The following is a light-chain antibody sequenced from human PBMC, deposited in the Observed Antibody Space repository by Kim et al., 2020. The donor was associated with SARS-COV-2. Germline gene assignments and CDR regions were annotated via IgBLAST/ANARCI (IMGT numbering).Light chain of an antibody. V-gene: IGKV1-8*01. CDR3: QQYYSYPLT. J-gene: IGKJ4*01. CDR1: QGISSY. Sequence: SASTGDRVTITCRASQGISSYLALYQQKPGKAPKLLIYAASTLQSGVPSRFSGSGSGTDFTLTISCLQSEDFATYYCQQYYSYPLTFGGGTKLEIK. CDR2: AAS.